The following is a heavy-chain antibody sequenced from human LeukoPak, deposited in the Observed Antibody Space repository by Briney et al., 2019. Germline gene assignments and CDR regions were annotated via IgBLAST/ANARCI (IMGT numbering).Heavy chain of an antibody. J-gene: IGHJ5*02. CDR3: ARSPNCGGDCS. Sequence: PGGSLRLSCAGSGFTFSSYKMNWVRQAPGKGLEWVSYISSSGRAIYYAGSVKGRFTVSRDNAKNSLYLQMNSLRAEDTAVYYCARSPNCGGDCSWGQGTLVTVSS. CDR2: ISSSGRAI. D-gene: IGHD2-21*02. CDR1: GFTFSSYK. V-gene: IGHV3-48*03.